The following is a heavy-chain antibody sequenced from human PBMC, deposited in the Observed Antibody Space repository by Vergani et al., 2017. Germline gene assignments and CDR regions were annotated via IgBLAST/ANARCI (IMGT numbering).Heavy chain of an antibody. J-gene: IGHJ6*03. D-gene: IGHD6-13*01. CDR3: ATRKHSSSWYYYHMDV. CDR2: IYHSGST. V-gene: IGHV4-4*02. Sequence: QVQLQESGPGLVKPSGTLSLTCAVSGGSISSSNWWSWVRQPPGKGLAWIGEIYHSGSTNYNPSLKSRVTISVDKSKNQFSLKLSYVTAADTAVYYCATRKHSSSWYYYHMDVWGKGTTVTVSS. CDR1: GGSISSSNW.